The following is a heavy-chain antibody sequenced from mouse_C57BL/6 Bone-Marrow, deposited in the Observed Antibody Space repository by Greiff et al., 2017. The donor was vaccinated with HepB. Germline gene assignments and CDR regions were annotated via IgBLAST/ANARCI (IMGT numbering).Heavy chain of an antibody. D-gene: IGHD1-1*01. CDR1: GYTFTSYG. CDR2: IYPRSGNT. J-gene: IGHJ1*03. CDR3: DITTVVAKDYYFDV. Sequence: QVQLQQSGAELARPGASVKLSCKASGYTFTSYGISWVKQRTGQGLEWIGEIYPRSGNTYYNEKFKGKATLTADKSSSTAYMELRSLTSEDSAVYFCDITTVVAKDYYFDVWGTVTTVTVSS. V-gene: IGHV1-81*01.